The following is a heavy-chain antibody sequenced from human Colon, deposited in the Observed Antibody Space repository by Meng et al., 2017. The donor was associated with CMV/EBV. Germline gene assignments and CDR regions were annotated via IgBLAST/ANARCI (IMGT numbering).Heavy chain of an antibody. CDR3: VRGSEISTGSYGDS. D-gene: IGHD3-9*01. V-gene: IGHV1-2*05. CDR2: VVPSTSDT. Sequence: GREDPGQGLQWLGRVVPSTSDTDYTQKFQDRVTMTGDTSISTAYMELRNVRSDDTDVYYCVRGSEISTGSYGDSWGQGTLVTVSS. J-gene: IGHJ5*02.